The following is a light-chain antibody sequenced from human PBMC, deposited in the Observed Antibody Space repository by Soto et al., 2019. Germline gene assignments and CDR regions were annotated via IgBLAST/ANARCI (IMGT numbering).Light chain of an antibody. CDR3: QQYNSISLLT. Sequence: DIQMTQSPSTLSASVGDRVTITCRASQSISNWLAWYQQKPGKAPKLLIYKASSLESGVPSRFSGSGSGTEFTLTISSLQPDDFATYYCQQYNSISLLTFXGGTKVDIK. V-gene: IGKV1-5*03. CDR2: KAS. CDR1: QSISNW. J-gene: IGKJ4*01.